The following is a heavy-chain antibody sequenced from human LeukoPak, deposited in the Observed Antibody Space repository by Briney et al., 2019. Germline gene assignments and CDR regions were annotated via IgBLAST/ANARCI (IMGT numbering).Heavy chain of an antibody. J-gene: IGHJ5*02. CDR3: AKDGYYYGSGSEGYWFDP. V-gene: IGHV3-30*18. CDR1: GFTFSSYG. D-gene: IGHD3-10*01. Sequence: GGSLRLSCAASGFTFSSYGMHWVRQAPGKGLEWVAVISYDGSNKYYADSVKGRFTISRDNSKNTLYLQMNSLRAEDTAVYYCAKDGYYYGSGSEGYWFDPWGQGTLVTVSS. CDR2: ISYDGSNK.